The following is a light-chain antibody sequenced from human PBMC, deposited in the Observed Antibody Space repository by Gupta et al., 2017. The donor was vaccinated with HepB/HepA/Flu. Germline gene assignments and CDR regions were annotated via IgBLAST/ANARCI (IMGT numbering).Light chain of an antibody. V-gene: IGKV1-39*01. J-gene: IGKJ2*04. CDR2: AAS. Sequence: DIQMTQSPSSLSASVGDRVTITCRASQSISSYLNWYQQKPGKAPKLLIYAASSLQSGVPSRFSGSGYGTDLTLTISSLQQEDFATYYCQQSDSNPMCIFGQGTKMEIK. CDR1: QSISSY. CDR3: QQSDSNPMCI.